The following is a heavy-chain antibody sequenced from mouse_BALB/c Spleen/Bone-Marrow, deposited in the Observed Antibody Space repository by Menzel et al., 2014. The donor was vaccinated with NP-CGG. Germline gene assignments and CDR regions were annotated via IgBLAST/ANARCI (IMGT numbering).Heavy chain of an antibody. J-gene: IGHJ2*01. V-gene: IGHV1S56*01. D-gene: IGHD1-1*02. Sequence: QVQLQQSGPELVKPGASVRISCKASGYTFTSYYIHWVKQRPGQGLEWIGWIYPGNVNTKYNEKFKGKATLTADKSSSTAYMQLSSLTSEDSVVYFCARYGSSYYFDYWGQGTTLTVSS. CDR3: ARYGSSYYFDY. CDR2: IYPGNVNT. CDR1: GYTFTSYY.